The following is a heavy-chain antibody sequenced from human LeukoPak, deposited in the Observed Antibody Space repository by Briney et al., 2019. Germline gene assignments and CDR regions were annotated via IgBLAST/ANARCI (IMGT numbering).Heavy chain of an antibody. CDR3: ASHSNYYYYYMDV. CDR1: GFTFSDYY. J-gene: IGHJ6*03. V-gene: IGHV3-11*01. D-gene: IGHD2-21*01. Sequence: GGSLRLSCAASGFTFSDYYMSWIRQAPGKGLEWVSYISSSGSTIYYADSVKGRFTISRDNAKNSLYLQMNSLRAEDTAVYYCASHSNYYYYYMDVWGKGTTVTISS. CDR2: ISSSGSTI.